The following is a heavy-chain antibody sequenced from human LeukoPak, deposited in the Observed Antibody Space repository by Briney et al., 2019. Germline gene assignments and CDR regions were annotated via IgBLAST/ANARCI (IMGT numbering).Heavy chain of an antibody. Sequence: SETLSLTCTVSGDSISSSSYYWGWIRQPPGKEQEWIGSIFYDGSTYYNPSLKSRLTIFADTSKNQFSLKMTSVTAADTAVYYCVRDYSNFVQGDWGQGTLVTVSS. CDR1: GDSISSSSYY. CDR2: IFYDGST. D-gene: IGHD4-11*01. V-gene: IGHV4-39*02. J-gene: IGHJ4*02. CDR3: VRDYSNFVQGD.